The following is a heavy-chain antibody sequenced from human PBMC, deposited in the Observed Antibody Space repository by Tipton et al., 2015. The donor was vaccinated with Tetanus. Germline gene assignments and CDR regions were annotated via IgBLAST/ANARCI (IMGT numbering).Heavy chain of an antibody. CDR1: GYTFTKYG. J-gene: IGHJ5*02. CDR2: ISAYNGVT. D-gene: IGHD2-15*01. V-gene: IGHV1-18*01. Sequence: QLVQSGAELKTSGASVKVSCKASGYTFTKYGITWVRQAPGQGLEWMGWISAYNGVTKYAKKFQGRVTMTTDTSTNTGYMELRSLKFDDTAVYYCARVILWGYNGANCYSGWFDPWGQGTLVTVSS. CDR3: ARVILWGYNGANCYSGWFDP.